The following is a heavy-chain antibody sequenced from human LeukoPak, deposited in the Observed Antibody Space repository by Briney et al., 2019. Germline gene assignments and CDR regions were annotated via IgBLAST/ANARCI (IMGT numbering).Heavy chain of an antibody. CDR2: ISGYNANT. CDR3: ARDQGYDILTGYNFDY. D-gene: IGHD3-9*01. Sequence: ASVKLSCKASGYTFTSYGISWVRRAPGQGLEWMGWISGYNANTNYVQKLQGRVTMTTDTSTSTAYMELRSLRSDDTAMYYCARDQGYDILTGYNFDYWGQGTLVTVSS. J-gene: IGHJ4*02. V-gene: IGHV1-18*01. CDR1: GYTFTSYG.